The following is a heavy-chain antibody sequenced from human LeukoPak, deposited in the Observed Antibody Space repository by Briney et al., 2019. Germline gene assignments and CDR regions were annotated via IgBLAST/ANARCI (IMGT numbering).Heavy chain of an antibody. J-gene: IGHJ4*02. CDR3: ARSPTSVYSGSSFDY. CDR2: IIPILGIP. V-gene: IGHV1-69*04. D-gene: IGHD1-26*01. Sequence: SVKVSCKASGGTFSSYAISWVRQAPGQGLEWVGRIIPILGIPNYAQKFQGRVTITADKSTSTAYMELSSLSSADTAVYYCARSPTSVYSGSSFDYWGQGTLVTVSS. CDR1: GGTFSSYA.